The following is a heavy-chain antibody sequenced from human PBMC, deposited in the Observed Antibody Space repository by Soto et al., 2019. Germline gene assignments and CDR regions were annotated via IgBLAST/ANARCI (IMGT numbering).Heavy chain of an antibody. J-gene: IGHJ6*02. CDR1: GGTFSSYA. V-gene: IGHV1-69*01. Sequence: QVQLVQSGAEVKKPGSSVKVSCKASGGTFSSYAISWVRQAPGQGLEWMGGLIPIFGTANYAQKFQGRVTITADESTSTAYMELSSLRSEDTAVYYCARDGPDYYGSGSYGYYYYGMDVWGQGTTVTVSS. D-gene: IGHD3-10*01. CDR2: LIPIFGTA. CDR3: ARDGPDYYGSGSYGYYYYGMDV.